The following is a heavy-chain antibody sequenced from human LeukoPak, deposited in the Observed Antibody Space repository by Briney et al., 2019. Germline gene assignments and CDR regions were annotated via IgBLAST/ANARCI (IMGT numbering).Heavy chain of an antibody. CDR1: GGSISSSNW. CDR2: IYHSGST. V-gene: IGHV4-4*02. CDR3: ARNGVGLYSYFDY. J-gene: IGHJ4*02. D-gene: IGHD2-2*02. Sequence: SETLSLACAVSGGSISSSNWWDWVRQPPGKGLEWIGEIYHSGSTNYNPSLKSRVTISVDKSKNQFSLKMSSVTAADTAVYYCARNGVGLYSYFDYWGQGTLVTVSS.